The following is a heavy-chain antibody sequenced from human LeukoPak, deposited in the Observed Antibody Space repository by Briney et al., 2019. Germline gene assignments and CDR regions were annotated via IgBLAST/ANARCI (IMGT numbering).Heavy chain of an antibody. V-gene: IGHV3-30-3*01. CDR1: VFTFSSYA. CDR3: ARDLNNYYDSSGDY. Sequence: PGGSLRLSCAASVFTFSSYAIHWVRHAPCKGLEWVVVISYDGSNKYYADSVKGRFTISRDNSKNTLYLQMNSLRAEDTAVYYCARDLNNYYDSSGDYWGQGTLVTVSS. CDR2: ISYDGSNK. D-gene: IGHD3-22*01. J-gene: IGHJ4*02.